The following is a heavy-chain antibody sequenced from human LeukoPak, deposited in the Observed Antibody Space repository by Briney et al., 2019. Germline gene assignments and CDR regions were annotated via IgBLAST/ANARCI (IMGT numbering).Heavy chain of an antibody. CDR2: IYYSGST. V-gene: IGHV4-59*01. J-gene: IGHJ3*02. CDR3: ARDIHCSGGSCYPNDAFDI. Sequence: SETLSLTCTVSGGSISSYYWSWIRQPPGKGLEWIGYIYYSGSTNYNPSLKSRVTISVDTSKNQFSLKLSSVTAADTAVYYCARDIHCSGGSCYPNDAFDIGGQGTMVTVSS. D-gene: IGHD2-15*01. CDR1: GGSISSYY.